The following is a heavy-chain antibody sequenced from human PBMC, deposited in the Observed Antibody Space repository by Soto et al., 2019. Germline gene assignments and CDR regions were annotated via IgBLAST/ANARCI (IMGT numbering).Heavy chain of an antibody. J-gene: IGHJ4*02. Sequence: HEHLVQSGAEVKRPGASLKVSCKASGYSFTGFYIHWVRQAPGQGLEWMGWINPDSGATNYAQNFQGRVTLTSDTSISTASMDRTSLTSDDTDYYSCARGDYGTCGYPLPYFDLWGQGTLVIVSS. CDR1: GYSFTGFY. CDR3: ARGDYGTCGYPLPYFDL. D-gene: IGHD3-22*01. V-gene: IGHV1-2*02. CDR2: INPDSGAT.